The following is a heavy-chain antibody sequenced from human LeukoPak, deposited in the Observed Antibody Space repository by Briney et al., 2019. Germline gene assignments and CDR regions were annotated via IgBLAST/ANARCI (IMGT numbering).Heavy chain of an antibody. V-gene: IGHV3-9*01. CDR1: GFTFDDYA. Sequence: PGRSLRLSCAASGFTFDDYAMHWVRQAPGKGLEWVSGISWNSGSIGYADSVKGRFTISRDNAKNSLYLQMNSLRAEDTALYYCAKDILRYGSGGWFDPWGQGTLVTVSS. CDR3: AKDILRYGSGGWFDP. CDR2: ISWNSGSI. D-gene: IGHD6-19*01. J-gene: IGHJ5*02.